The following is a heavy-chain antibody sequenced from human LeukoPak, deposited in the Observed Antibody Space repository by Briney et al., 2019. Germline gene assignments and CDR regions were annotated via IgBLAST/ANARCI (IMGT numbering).Heavy chain of an antibody. Sequence: SSETLSLTCTVSGGSISSSSYYWGWIRQPPGKGLEWIGSIYYSGSTYYNPSLKSRVAISVDTSKNQFSLKLSSVTAADTAVYYCARDRSSSWYYYYYYGMDVWGQGTTVTVSS. J-gene: IGHJ6*02. V-gene: IGHV4-39*07. D-gene: IGHD6-13*01. CDR1: GGSISSSSYY. CDR2: IYYSGST. CDR3: ARDRSSSWYYYYYYGMDV.